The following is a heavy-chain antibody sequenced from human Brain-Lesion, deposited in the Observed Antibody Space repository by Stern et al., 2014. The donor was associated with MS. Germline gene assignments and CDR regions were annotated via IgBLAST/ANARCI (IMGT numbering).Heavy chain of an antibody. D-gene: IGHD1-1*01. V-gene: IGHV3-30*18. Sequence: QVQLVESGGGFVHPGGPLRLSCAASGFTSTVYCMSRVRQAPGKGPGRVAVISNDGNHKDYAGSVKDRFTISRDNSKNTLYLQMNSLRVEDTAVYYCAKHLAERPFDYWGQGTLVTVSS. CDR1: GFTSTVYC. J-gene: IGHJ4*02. CDR3: AKHLAERPFDY. CDR2: ISNDGNHK.